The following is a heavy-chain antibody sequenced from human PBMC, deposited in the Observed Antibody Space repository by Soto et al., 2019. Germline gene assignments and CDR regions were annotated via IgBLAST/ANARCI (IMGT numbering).Heavy chain of an antibody. CDR1: GFTFSEYY. D-gene: IGHD2-21*01. CDR3: SRAGILTTPYYFDY. Sequence: GGSLRLSCAASGFTFSEYYMDWVRQSPGKGLEWVGRSKNKANSYTTEYIASVKGRFTISRDNSKNLLYLQMNSLKTEDTAVYYCSRAGILTTPYYFDYWGQGTLVTVSS. V-gene: IGHV3-72*01. CDR2: SKNKANSYTT. J-gene: IGHJ4*01.